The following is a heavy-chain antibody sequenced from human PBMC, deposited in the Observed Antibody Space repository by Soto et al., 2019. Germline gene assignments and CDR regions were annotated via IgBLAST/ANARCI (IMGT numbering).Heavy chain of an antibody. Sequence: PSETLSLTCTVSGGSISSSSYYWGWIRQPPGKGLEWIGNVYYGGSTYYNPSLKSRVTISVETSKSQFSLKLSSVTAADTAVYYCAGGDYYHSSGYYFYYYTMDVPGQATTVTVAS. CDR2: VYYGGST. J-gene: IGHJ6*02. D-gene: IGHD3-22*01. V-gene: IGHV4-39*01. CDR1: GGSISSSSYY. CDR3: AGGDYYHSSGYYFYYYTMDV.